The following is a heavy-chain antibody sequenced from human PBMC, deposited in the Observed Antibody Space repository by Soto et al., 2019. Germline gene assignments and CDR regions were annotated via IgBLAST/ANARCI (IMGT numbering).Heavy chain of an antibody. CDR1: GGSISSYY. Sequence: SETLSLTCTVSGGSISSYYWSWIRQPAGKGLEWIGRIYTSGGTNYNPSLKSRVTMSVDTSKNQFSLKLSSVTAADTAVYYCARDLSSGYGLDAFAIWGQGTMVTVSS. J-gene: IGHJ3*02. CDR2: IYTSGGT. D-gene: IGHD3-22*01. CDR3: ARDLSSGYGLDAFAI. V-gene: IGHV4-4*07.